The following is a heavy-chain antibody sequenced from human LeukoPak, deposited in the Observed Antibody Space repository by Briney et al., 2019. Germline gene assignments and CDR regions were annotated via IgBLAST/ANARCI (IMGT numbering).Heavy chain of an antibody. Sequence: GGSLRLSCAASGFTFSSYSMNWVRQAPGKGLEWVSSISSSSSYIYYADSVKGRFTISRDNAKNSLYLQMNSLRAEDTAVYYCARSEDIVVVPAAPTYFDYRGQGTLVTVSS. J-gene: IGHJ4*02. CDR1: GFTFSSYS. V-gene: IGHV3-21*01. CDR3: ARSEDIVVVPAAPTYFDY. D-gene: IGHD2-2*01. CDR2: ISSSSSYI.